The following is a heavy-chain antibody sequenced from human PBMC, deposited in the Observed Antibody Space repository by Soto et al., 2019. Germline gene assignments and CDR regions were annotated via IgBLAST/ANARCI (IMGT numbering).Heavy chain of an antibody. J-gene: IGHJ6*02. V-gene: IGHV3-30*18. CDR2: ISFDGINK. CDR1: GFTFSDYG. D-gene: IGHD1-26*01. Sequence: GGSLRLSCAASGFTFSDYGMHWVRQAPGKGLEWVAVISFDGINKYFADSVKGRFTISRDSSKDTLYLQINSLRADDTAVYYCVKSLNSGSYHYGMDVWGQGTTVTVSS. CDR3: VKSLNSGSYHYGMDV.